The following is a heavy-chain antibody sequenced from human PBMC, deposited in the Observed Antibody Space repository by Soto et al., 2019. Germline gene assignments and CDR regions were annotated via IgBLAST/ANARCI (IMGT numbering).Heavy chain of an antibody. Sequence: SETLSLTCSVSGASISSYYWSWIRQPPGKGLEWIGYIYYRGSTNYNPSLKSRVTISVDTSKNQVSLRLSSVTAADTAVYYCARVDPNCGGDCYLVFDFWGQGTLVTVSS. V-gene: IGHV4-59*01. CDR2: IYYRGST. CDR3: ARVDPNCGGDCYLVFDF. J-gene: IGHJ4*02. D-gene: IGHD2-21*02. CDR1: GASISSYY.